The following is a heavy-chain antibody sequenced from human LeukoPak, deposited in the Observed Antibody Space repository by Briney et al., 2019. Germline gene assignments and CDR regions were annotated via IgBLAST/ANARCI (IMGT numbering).Heavy chain of an antibody. Sequence: SETLSLTCTVSGGSISNYYWGWIRQSPGKGLEWIGSIYYSGSTYYNPSLKSRVTISVDTSKNQFSLKLRSVTAADTAIYYCARASFNVVFGNWFDPWGQGTLVTVSS. V-gene: IGHV4-59*05. J-gene: IGHJ5*02. CDR3: ARASFNVVFGNWFDP. CDR1: GGSISNYY. CDR2: IYYSGST. D-gene: IGHD2-8*01.